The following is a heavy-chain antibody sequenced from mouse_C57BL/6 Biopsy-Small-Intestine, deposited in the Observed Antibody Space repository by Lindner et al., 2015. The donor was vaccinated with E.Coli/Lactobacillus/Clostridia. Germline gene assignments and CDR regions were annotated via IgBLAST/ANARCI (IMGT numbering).Heavy chain of an antibody. Sequence: VQLQESGPVLVKPGASVKMSCKVTGYTITDYYMNWVKQSQGKSLEWIGVIDPSNGGISYNQKFKGKATLTVDKSSSTAYMDLNRLTSEDSAVYYCSRGGLNYYGSFDYWGQGTTLTVSS. CDR2: IDPSNGGI. J-gene: IGHJ2*01. D-gene: IGHD1-1*01. CDR3: SRGGLNYYGSFDY. V-gene: IGHV1-19*01. CDR1: GYTITDYY.